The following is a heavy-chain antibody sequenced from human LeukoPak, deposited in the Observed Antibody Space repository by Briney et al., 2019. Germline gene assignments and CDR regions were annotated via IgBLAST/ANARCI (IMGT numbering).Heavy chain of an antibody. CDR2: INHSGST. CDR1: GGSFSGYY. D-gene: IGHD3-3*01. Sequence: SETLSLTCAVYGGSFSGYYWSWIRQPPGKGLEWIGEINHSGSTNYNPSLKSRVTISVDTSKNQFSQKLSSVTAADTAVYYCARRNYDFWSGYFLGYWGQGTLVTVSS. CDR3: ARRNYDFWSGYFLGY. V-gene: IGHV4-34*01. J-gene: IGHJ4*02.